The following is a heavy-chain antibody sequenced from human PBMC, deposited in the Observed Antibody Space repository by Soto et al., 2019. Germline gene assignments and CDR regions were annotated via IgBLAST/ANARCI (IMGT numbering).Heavy chain of an antibody. CDR3: AKDTDSGYNSGSYYGMDV. CDR1: GFTFHDYA. D-gene: IGHD5-18*01. V-gene: IGHV3-9*01. Sequence: GGSLRLSCAASGFTFHDYAMHWVRQAPGKGLEWVSGISWNSGTIGYADSVKGRFTISRDNAKNSLYLQMNSLRVEDTALYYCAKDTDSGYNSGSYYGMDVWGQGTTVTVSS. CDR2: ISWNSGTI. J-gene: IGHJ6*02.